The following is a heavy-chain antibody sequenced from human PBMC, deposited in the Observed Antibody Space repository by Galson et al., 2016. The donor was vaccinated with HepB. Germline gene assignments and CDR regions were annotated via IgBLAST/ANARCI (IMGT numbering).Heavy chain of an antibody. V-gene: IGHV3-21*01. Sequence: SLRLSCAASGFTFRTYNMNWVRQAPGKGLEWVSSISSRTSDIYYADSVKGRFTISRDNAKNSPYLQMNSLSAEDTAVYYCARGGKSDVYITAPDDLFFDLWGRGTLVTVSS. CDR2: ISSRTSDI. CDR3: ARGGKSDVYITAPDDLFFDL. D-gene: IGHD6-13*01. J-gene: IGHJ2*01. CDR1: GFTFRTYN.